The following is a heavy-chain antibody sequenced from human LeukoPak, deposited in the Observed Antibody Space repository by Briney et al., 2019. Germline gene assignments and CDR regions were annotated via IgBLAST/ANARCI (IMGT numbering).Heavy chain of an antibody. J-gene: IGHJ4*02. Sequence: GESLKISCRASGYSFTSYWIGWVRQMPGKGLEWLGIIYPGDSETRYSPSFQGQVTISADKSISTAYLQWSSLKASDTAMYYCARRHFHSSSWQNFDYWGQGTLVTVSS. D-gene: IGHD6-13*01. V-gene: IGHV5-51*01. CDR1: GYSFTSYW. CDR2: IYPGDSET. CDR3: ARRHFHSSSWQNFDY.